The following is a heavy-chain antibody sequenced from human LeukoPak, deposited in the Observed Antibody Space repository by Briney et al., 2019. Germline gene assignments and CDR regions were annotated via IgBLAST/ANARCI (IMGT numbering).Heavy chain of an antibody. Sequence: PGGSLRLSCTASGFTFGGYAMSWFRQAPGKGLEWVGFIRSKAYGGTTEYAASVKGRFTISRDNAKNSLYLQMNSLRAEDTAVYYCAELGITMIGGVWGKGTTVTISS. CDR1: GFTFGGYA. D-gene: IGHD3-10*02. CDR2: IRSKAYGGTT. J-gene: IGHJ6*04. CDR3: AELGITMIGGV. V-gene: IGHV3-49*03.